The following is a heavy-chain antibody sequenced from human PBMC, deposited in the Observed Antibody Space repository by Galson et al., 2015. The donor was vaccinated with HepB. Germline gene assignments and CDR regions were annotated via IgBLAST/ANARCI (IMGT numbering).Heavy chain of an antibody. CDR1: GFTFDDYA. CDR2: LSWNSGDI. Sequence: SLRLSCAASGFTFDDYAMHWVRQAPGKGLEWVSGLSWNSGDIGYADSVKGRFTISRDNAKKSLYLQMSSLRVEDTALYYCTGFPRRGLSSGLGDYWGQGTLVTVSS. CDR3: TGFPRRGLSSGLGDY. V-gene: IGHV3-9*01. J-gene: IGHJ4*02. D-gene: IGHD3-3*01.